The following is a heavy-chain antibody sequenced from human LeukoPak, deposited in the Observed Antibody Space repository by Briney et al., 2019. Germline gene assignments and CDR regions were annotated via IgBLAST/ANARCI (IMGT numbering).Heavy chain of an antibody. V-gene: IGHV4-31*03. CDR1: GGSISSGGYY. D-gene: IGHD3-22*01. CDR2: IYYSGST. J-gene: IGHJ4*02. CDR3: ARVTYYYDSSGYYSILDY. Sequence: SETLSLTCTVSGGSISSGGYYWTWIRQHPGKGLEWIGYIYYSGSTYYNPSLKSRVTISADTSKNQFSLKLSSVTAADTAVYYCARVTYYYDSSGYYSILDYWGQGTLVTVSS.